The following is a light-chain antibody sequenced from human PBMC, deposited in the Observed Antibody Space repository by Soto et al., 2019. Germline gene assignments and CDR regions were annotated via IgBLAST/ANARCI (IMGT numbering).Light chain of an antibody. J-gene: IGLJ1*01. CDR3: AAWDDRLNGYV. CDR2: SND. V-gene: IGLV1-44*01. Sequence: QSVLTQPHSASGTPGQRVTISCSGSSSNIESNTVTWYQQHPGTAPKLVIYSNDDRPSGVPARFSGSTSGTSASLAISGLQSEDEADYYCAAWDDRLNGYVFGGGTKVTVL. CDR1: SSNIESNT.